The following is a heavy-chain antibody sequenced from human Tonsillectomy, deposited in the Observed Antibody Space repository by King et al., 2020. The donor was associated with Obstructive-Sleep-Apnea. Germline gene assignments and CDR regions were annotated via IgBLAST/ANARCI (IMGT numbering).Heavy chain of an antibody. V-gene: IGHV1-2*02. D-gene: IGHD5-12*01. CDR2: INPTSGGT. J-gene: IGHJ5*02. CDR3: ARDLTYSAYDEFDP. Sequence: VQLVESGAEVKKPGASVKVSCKASGYTFTGYYMHWVRQAPGQGLEWMGWINPTSGGTNYAQKFQGRVTMTRDTSISTAYMELSSLRSDDTAVYYCARDLTYSAYDEFDPWGQGTLVTVSS. CDR1: GYTFTGYY.